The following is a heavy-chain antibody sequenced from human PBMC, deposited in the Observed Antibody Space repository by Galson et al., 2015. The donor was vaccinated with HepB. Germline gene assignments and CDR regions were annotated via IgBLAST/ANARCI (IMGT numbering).Heavy chain of an antibody. CDR1: GFTFSSYA. CDR3: AKLRLVGATTDFDY. J-gene: IGHJ4*02. V-gene: IGHV3-30*04. CDR2: ISYDGSNK. Sequence: SLRLSCAASGFTFSSYAMHWVRQAPGKGLEWVAVISYDGSNKYYADSVKGRFTISRDNSKNTLYLQMNSLRAEDTAVYCCAKLRLVGATTDFDYWGQGTLVTVSS. D-gene: IGHD1-26*01.